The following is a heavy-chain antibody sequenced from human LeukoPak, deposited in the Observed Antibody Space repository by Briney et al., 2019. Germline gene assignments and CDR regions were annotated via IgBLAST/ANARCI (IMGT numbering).Heavy chain of an antibody. V-gene: IGHV3-48*02. Sequence: GGSLRLSCAASGFAFSTYSMNWVRQAPGNGLEWVSSISSSAATIHYADSVKGRFTISRDNAKNSLYLQMNSLRDEDTAVYYCARDVVIRPYYYYGMDVWGQGTTVTVSS. CDR1: GFAFSTYS. CDR3: ARDVVIRPYYYYGMDV. J-gene: IGHJ6*02. CDR2: ISSSAATI. D-gene: IGHD3-3*01.